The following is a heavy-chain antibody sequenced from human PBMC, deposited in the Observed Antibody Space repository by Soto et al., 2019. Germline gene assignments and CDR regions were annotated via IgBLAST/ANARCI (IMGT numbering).Heavy chain of an antibody. V-gene: IGHV4-34*01. D-gene: IGHD3-22*01. CDR1: GGSFSGYY. J-gene: IGHJ1*01. CDR3: ARGYGSSAYYFPHRSQNKRAEYFQH. CDR2: INHSGST. Sequence: QVQLQQWGTGLLKPSETLSLTCAVYGGSFSGYYWRWIRQPPGKGLEWIGEINHSGSTNYNPSLKGRVPISVDKSKHQFSLKLSSVTAADTAVYYCARGYGSSAYYFPHRSQNKRAEYFQHWGQGTLVTVSS.